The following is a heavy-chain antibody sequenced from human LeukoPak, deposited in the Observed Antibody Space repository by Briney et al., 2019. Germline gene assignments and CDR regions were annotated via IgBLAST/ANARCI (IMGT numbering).Heavy chain of an antibody. D-gene: IGHD2-2*02. CDR2: IRYDGSNK. CDR1: GFTFSSYG. V-gene: IGHV3-30*02. CDR3: AKDRCNSTSCYIKPDAFDI. Sequence: PGGSLRLSCAASGFTFSSYGMHWVRQAPGKGLEWVAFIRYDGSNKYYADSVKGRFTISRDNCKHTLYLQVNSLRAEDTAVYYCAKDRCNSTSCYIKPDAFDIWGQGTMVTVSS. J-gene: IGHJ3*02.